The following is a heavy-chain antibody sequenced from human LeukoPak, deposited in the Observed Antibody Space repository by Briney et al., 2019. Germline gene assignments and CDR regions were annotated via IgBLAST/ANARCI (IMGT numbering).Heavy chain of an antibody. CDR3: AKDRGYYGSGSYYSTFDY. J-gene: IGHJ4*02. D-gene: IGHD3-10*01. CDR1: GFTFSSYA. CDR2: ISGSGGST. Sequence: PGGSLRLSCAASGFTFSSYAMSWVRQAPGKGLEWVSAISGSGGSTYYADSVKGRFTISRDNSKNTLYLQMNSLRAEDTAVYYCAKDRGYYGSGSYYSTFDYWGQGTLVTVSS. V-gene: IGHV3-23*01.